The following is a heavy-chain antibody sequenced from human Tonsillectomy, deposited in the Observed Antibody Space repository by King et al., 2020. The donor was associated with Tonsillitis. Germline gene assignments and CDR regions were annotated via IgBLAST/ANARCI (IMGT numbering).Heavy chain of an antibody. CDR1: GFTFSSYA. CDR3: SKADQSYYDYGWGRGTFDY. CDR2: ISGSGGST. V-gene: IGHV3-23*04. Sequence: DVQLVESGGGLVQPGGSLRLSCAASGFTFSSYAMSWVRQAPGKGLEWVSAISGSGGSTYYADSVKGRFTISRDNSKNTLYLQMNSLRAEDTAVYYCSKADQSYYDYGWGRGTFDYWGQGTLVTVSS. J-gene: IGHJ4*02. D-gene: IGHD3-16*01.